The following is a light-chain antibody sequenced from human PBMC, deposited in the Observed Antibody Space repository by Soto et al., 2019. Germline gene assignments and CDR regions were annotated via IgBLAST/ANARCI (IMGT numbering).Light chain of an antibody. CDR1: QRVDSAL. Sequence: EIVLTQSPGSLSLSPGERATLSCRASQRVDSALFAWYQQKPGQPPTLLMYGASRRATGIPDRFSGSGSGTDFTLTISRLEHEDFAVYYWQQYASSLTFGQGTKVEI. V-gene: IGKV3-20*01. CDR3: QQYASSLT. CDR2: GAS. J-gene: IGKJ1*01.